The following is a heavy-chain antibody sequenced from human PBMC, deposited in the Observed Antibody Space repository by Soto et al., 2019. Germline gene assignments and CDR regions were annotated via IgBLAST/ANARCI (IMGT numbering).Heavy chain of an antibody. D-gene: IGHD6-13*01. CDR3: ARDRYSSSWQNWFDP. V-gene: IGHV4-4*07. Sequence: SETLSLSYSVSGGSINSYWWSWIRQPAGRGLEWIGRVYSSGTTDYNPSLNSRATLSVETSKNQFSLKLSSVTAADTAVYYCARDRYSSSWQNWFDPWGQGTLVTVSS. CDR1: GGSINSYW. CDR2: VYSSGTT. J-gene: IGHJ5*02.